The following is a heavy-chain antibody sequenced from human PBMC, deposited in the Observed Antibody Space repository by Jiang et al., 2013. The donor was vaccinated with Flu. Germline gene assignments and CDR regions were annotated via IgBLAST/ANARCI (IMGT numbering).Heavy chain of an antibody. CDR1: GGSISSSSYY. Sequence: ETLSLTCTVSGGSISSSSYYWGWIRQPPGKGLEWIGSIYYSGSTYYKPSLKSRVTISVDTSKNQFSLKLSSVTAADTAVYYCASLPHPIRAAAGFYFDYWGQGTLVTVSS. J-gene: IGHJ4*02. CDR3: ASLPHPIRAAAGFYFDY. V-gene: IGHV4-39*01. CDR2: IYYSGST. D-gene: IGHD6-13*01.